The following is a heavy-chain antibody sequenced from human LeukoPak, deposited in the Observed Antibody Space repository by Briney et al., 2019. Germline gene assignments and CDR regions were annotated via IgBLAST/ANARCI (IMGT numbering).Heavy chain of an antibody. CDR2: ISSSSSYI. CDR1: GFTFSRHS. CDR3: AKPHFDD. J-gene: IGHJ4*02. Sequence: GGSLRLSCAASGFTFSRHSINWVRQAPGKGLEWVSSISSSSSYIYYADSVKGRFTISRDNSKNTLYLQMNSLRAEDTAVYYCAKPHFDDWGQGTLVTVSS. V-gene: IGHV3-21*01.